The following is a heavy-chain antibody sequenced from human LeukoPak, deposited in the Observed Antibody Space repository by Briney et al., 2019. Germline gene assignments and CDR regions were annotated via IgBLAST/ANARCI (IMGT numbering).Heavy chain of an antibody. CDR3: ARTPMMSSGYHRTYYYYYGMDV. CDR2: ISYDGSNK. J-gene: IGHJ6*02. V-gene: IGHV3-30-3*01. D-gene: IGHD3-22*01. CDR1: GFTFSSYA. Sequence: PGRSLRLSCAASGFTFSSYAMHWVRQAPGKGLEWVAVISYDGSNKYYADSVKGRFTISRDNSKNTLYLRMNSLRAEDTAVYYCARTPMMSSGYHRTYYYYYGMDVWGQGTTVTVSS.